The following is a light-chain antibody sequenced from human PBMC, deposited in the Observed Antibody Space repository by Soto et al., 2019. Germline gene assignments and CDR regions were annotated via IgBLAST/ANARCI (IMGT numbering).Light chain of an antibody. CDR1: SSDIGGYDF. CDR3: SSNTIHKILL. J-gene: IGLJ1*01. Sequence: QSVLTQPASVSGSPGQSLTISCTGTSSDIGGYDFVSWYQQHPGKAPKLMIYDVSNRPSGVSNRFSGSKSGNTASLTISGFQAVADAVSYCSSNTIHKILLSESGTIVTVL. V-gene: IGLV2-14*03. CDR2: DVS.